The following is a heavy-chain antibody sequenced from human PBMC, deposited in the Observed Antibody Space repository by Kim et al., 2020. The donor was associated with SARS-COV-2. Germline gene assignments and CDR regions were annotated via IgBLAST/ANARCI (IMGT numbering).Heavy chain of an antibody. V-gene: IGHV3-43*02. CDR1: GFTFDGYA. J-gene: IGHJ6*04. CDR3: AKDGYYYYSIDV. Sequence: GGSLRLSCAASGFTFDGYAMHWVRQAPGKGLEWVSLITWDGGSTYYADSVKGRFTISRDNGKNSLYLQMNSLRTEDTALYYCAKDGYYYYSIDVWGKETTGTVSS. CDR2: ITWDGGST.